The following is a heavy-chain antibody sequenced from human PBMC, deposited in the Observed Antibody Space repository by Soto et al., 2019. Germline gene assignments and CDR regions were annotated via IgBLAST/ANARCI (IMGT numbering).Heavy chain of an antibody. CDR3: ARISYNNGWSYYFDF. CDR1: GFSISTSGMR. D-gene: IGHD6-19*01. CDR2: IAWDGGQ. V-gene: IGHV2-70*04. Sequence: SGPTLVNPTQPLTLTCTLSGFSISTSGMRVNWIRQPPGKALEWLARIAWDGGQFYSTSLQNRLTISKDTSKNQVVLTMTNVDLVDTATYYCARISYNNGWSYYFDFWGQGALVTVAS. J-gene: IGHJ4*02.